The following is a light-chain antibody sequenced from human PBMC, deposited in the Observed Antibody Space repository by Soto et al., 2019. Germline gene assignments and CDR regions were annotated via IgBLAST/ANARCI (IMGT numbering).Light chain of an antibody. V-gene: IGLV1-44*01. Sequence: QSVLTQPPSASGTPGQRVTISCSGSSSNIGSKTVKWYQQLPGTAPKLLIYSDNQRPSGVPDRFSGSKSGTSASLAISGLQSEDEADYYCAAWDDTLNGLLFGGGTKLTVL. CDR3: AAWDDTLNGLL. J-gene: IGLJ2*01. CDR2: SDN. CDR1: SSNIGSKT.